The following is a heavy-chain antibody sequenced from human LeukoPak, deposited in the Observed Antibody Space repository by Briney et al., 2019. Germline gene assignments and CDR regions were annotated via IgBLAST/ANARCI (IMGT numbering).Heavy chain of an antibody. D-gene: IGHD3-10*01. Sequence: GGSLRLSCVVSGLTFTSYTVDWVRQAPGKGLEWLSSISSSSHDIYYADSVKGRFTISRDNAKNSVLLQMNSLRAEDTALYYCAIIRGRNSWGQGTLVTVSS. V-gene: IGHV3-21*01. CDR2: ISSSSHDI. CDR1: GLTFTSYT. J-gene: IGHJ4*02. CDR3: AIIRGRNS.